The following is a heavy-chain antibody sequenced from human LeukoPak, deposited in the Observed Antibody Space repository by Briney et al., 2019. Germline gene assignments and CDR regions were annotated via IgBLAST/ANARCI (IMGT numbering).Heavy chain of an antibody. Sequence: GGSLRLSCAASGFTFSGYGMHWVRQAPGKGLEWVAVIWYDGSNKYYADSVKGRFTISRDNSKNTLYLQMNSLRAEDTAVYYCAREGGRSHTYYFDYWGQGTLVTVSS. V-gene: IGHV3-33*01. CDR1: GFTFSGYG. CDR2: IWYDGSNK. CDR3: AREGGRSHTYYFDY. J-gene: IGHJ4*02.